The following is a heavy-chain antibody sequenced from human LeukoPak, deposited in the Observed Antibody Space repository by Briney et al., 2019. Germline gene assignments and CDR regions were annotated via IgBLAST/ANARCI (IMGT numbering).Heavy chain of an antibody. CDR3: ARVWQGYSNADY. CDR2: ISRSSAYI. J-gene: IGHJ4*02. CDR1: GFTFSSFN. Sequence: GGSLRLSCAASGFTFSSFNMNWVRQAPGKGPEWVSYISRSSAYIHYADSVRGRFAISRDNAKNSLYLQMNSLRAEDTAIYYCARVWQGYSNADYWGQGTLVTVSS. V-gene: IGHV3-21*05. D-gene: IGHD4-11*01.